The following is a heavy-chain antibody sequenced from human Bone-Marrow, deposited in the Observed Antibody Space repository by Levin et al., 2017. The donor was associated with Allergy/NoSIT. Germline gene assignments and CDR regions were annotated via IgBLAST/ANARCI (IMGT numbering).Heavy chain of an antibody. CDR2: INAGNGNT. CDR1: GYTFTSYA. CDR3: ARGEMARPRCRYFDY. J-gene: IGHJ4*02. D-gene: IGHD5-24*01. Sequence: ASVKVSCKASGYTFTSYAMHWVRQAPGQRLEWMGWINAGNGNTKYSQKFQGRVTITRDTSASTAYMELSSLRSEDTAVYYCARGEMARPRCRYFDYWGQGTLVTVSS. V-gene: IGHV1-3*01.